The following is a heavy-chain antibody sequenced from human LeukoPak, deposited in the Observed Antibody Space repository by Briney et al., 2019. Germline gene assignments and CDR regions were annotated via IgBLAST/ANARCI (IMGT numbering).Heavy chain of an antibody. CDR3: ARDSSSWVYYYYMDV. V-gene: IGHV4-4*07. D-gene: IGHD6-13*01. Sequence: SETLSLTCTVSGGSISSYYWSWIRQPAGKGQEWIGRIYTSWSTNYNPSLKSRVTMSVDTSKNQFSLKLSSVTAADTAVYYCARDSSSWVYYYYMDVWGKGTTVTVSS. J-gene: IGHJ6*03. CDR1: GGSISSYY. CDR2: IYTSWST.